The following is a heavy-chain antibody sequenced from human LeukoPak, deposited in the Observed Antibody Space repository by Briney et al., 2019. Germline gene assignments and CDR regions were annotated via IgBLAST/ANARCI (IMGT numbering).Heavy chain of an antibody. J-gene: IGHJ4*02. D-gene: IGHD1-26*01. Sequence: SETLSLTCTVSGGSISSGDYYWSWIRQPPGKGLEWIGYIYYSGSTYYNPSLKSRVTTSVDTSKNQFSLKLSSVTAADTAVYYCARDGWRGSYYFDYWGQGTLVTVSS. V-gene: IGHV4-30-4*08. CDR2: IYYSGST. CDR1: GGSISSGDYY. CDR3: ARDGWRGSYYFDY.